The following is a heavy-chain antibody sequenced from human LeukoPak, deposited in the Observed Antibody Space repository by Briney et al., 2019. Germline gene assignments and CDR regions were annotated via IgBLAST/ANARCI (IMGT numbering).Heavy chain of an antibody. CDR2: INPSGGST. D-gene: IGHD6-19*01. J-gene: IGHJ4*02. Sequence: ASVKVSCEASGYTFISYYMHWVRQAPGQGLEWMGIINPSGGSTSYAQKFQGRVTMTRDTSTSTVYMELSSLRSEDTAVYYCARDLESSGWPKSSDYWGQGTLVTVSS. CDR1: GYTFISYY. CDR3: ARDLESSGWPKSSDY. V-gene: IGHV1-46*01.